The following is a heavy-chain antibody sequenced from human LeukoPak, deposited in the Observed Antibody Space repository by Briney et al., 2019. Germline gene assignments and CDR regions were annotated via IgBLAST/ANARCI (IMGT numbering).Heavy chain of an antibody. CDR2: IYYSGST. Sequence: SETLSLTCTVSGYSISSGYYWSWIRQPPGKGLEWIGYIYYSGSTNYNPSLKSRVTISVDTSKNQFSLKLSSVTAADTAVYYCARDASSGWFLDYWGQGTLVTVSS. V-gene: IGHV4-61*01. D-gene: IGHD6-19*01. CDR1: GYSISSGYY. J-gene: IGHJ4*02. CDR3: ARDASSGWFLDY.